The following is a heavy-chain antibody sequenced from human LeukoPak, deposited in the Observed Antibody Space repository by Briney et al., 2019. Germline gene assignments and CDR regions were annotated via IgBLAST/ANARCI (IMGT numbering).Heavy chain of an antibody. CDR2: IGTAGDT. J-gene: IGHJ4*02. D-gene: IGHD6-13*01. CDR1: GFTFSSYD. CDR3: ASSGIAAAGIEN. V-gene: IGHV3-13*01. Sequence: PGGSLRLSCAASGFTFSSYDMHWVRQATGKGLEWVSAIGTAGDTYYPGSVKGRFTISRENAKNSLYLQMNSLRAGDTAVYYCASSGIAAAGIENRGQGTLVTVSS.